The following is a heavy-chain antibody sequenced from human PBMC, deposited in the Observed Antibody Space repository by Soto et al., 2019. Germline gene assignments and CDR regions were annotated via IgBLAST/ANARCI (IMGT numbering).Heavy chain of an antibody. V-gene: IGHV4-34*01. D-gene: IGHD3-9*01. CDR3: ARHNSPYDILTGYYIDY. J-gene: IGHJ4*02. CDR2: IDQSGST. Sequence: SETLSLTCAVYGGSFSGYYWNWLRQPPGEGLEWIGKIDQSGSTNYNPSLKSRVTMSVDTSKNQFSLKLSSVTAADTAVYYCARHNSPYDILTGYYIDYWGQGTLVTVSS. CDR1: GGSFSGYY.